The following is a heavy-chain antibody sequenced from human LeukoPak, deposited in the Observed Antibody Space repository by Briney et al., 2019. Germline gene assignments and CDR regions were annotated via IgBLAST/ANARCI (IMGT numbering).Heavy chain of an antibody. Sequence: SQTLSLTCAIFGDSVTSNTGAWNWIRQSPSRGLEWLGRALYRSQWYNDYAFAVRGRIAVSADTSENQFSLQLNSVTPEDTAVYYCAREEAGTYGFQYWGQGTQVIVSS. CDR1: GDSVTSNTGA. D-gene: IGHD3-10*01. CDR3: AREEAGTYGFQY. V-gene: IGHV6-1*01. CDR2: ALYRSQWYN. J-gene: IGHJ4*02.